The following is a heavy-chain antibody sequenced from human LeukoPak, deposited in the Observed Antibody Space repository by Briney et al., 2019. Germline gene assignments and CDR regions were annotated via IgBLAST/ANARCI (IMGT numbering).Heavy chain of an antibody. J-gene: IGHJ4*02. V-gene: IGHV1-18*01. CDR2: ISAYNGAT. Sequence: ASVKVSCKASGYTFTAIGITWVRQPPGQGLEWMGWISAYNGATVYTQMFQARVTMTTDTSTSTAYMEVKDLRSDDTAMYYCARSGHCSGVGCYAQGIDYWGQGTLVTVSS. CDR3: ARSGHCSGVGCYAQGIDY. D-gene: IGHD2-15*01. CDR1: GYTFTAIG.